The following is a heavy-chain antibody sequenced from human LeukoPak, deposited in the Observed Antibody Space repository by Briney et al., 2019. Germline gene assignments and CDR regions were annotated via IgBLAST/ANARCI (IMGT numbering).Heavy chain of an antibody. V-gene: IGHV3-23*01. CDR2: ISGSGDDT. CDR3: AKGVGSVIAYFFDY. Sequence: GGSLRLSCAASGFTFISYGMSWVRQAPGKGLEWVSAISGSGDDTYYTDSVKGRFTISRDNSKNTLFLQMNSLRAEDAAVYYCAKGVGSVIAYFFDYWGQGTLVTVSS. J-gene: IGHJ4*02. CDR1: GFTFISYG. D-gene: IGHD3-10*01.